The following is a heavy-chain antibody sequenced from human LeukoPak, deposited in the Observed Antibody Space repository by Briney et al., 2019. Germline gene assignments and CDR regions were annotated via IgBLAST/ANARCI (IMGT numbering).Heavy chain of an antibody. Sequence: GGSLRLSCEASGFTFSTYSMHWVRQAPGKGLEWVAFIRLDGSDKYYADSVKGRFAISRDNSKNTLYLQMNSLRAEDTAVYYCAKGGVAPDYWGQGTLVTVSS. V-gene: IGHV3-30*02. CDR1: GFTFSTYS. J-gene: IGHJ4*02. CDR2: IRLDGSDK. D-gene: IGHD2-21*01. CDR3: AKGGVAPDY.